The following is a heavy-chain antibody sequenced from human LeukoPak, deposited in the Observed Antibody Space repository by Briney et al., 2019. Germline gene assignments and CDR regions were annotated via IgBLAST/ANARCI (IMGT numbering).Heavy chain of an antibody. Sequence: PAEPLSLPCSVWGDLIRRYPGRCLPHPPGKALEGIGYIYDSGNTNYNPSLLSRVTMSVDTSRDQFPLKVNSVTAAHTAVYYCARLRYSTSYYYPGMDVWGQGTTVTVSS. CDR3: ARLRYSTSYYYPGMDV. D-gene: IGHD3-9*01. V-gene: IGHV4-59*13. CDR2: IYDSGNT. J-gene: IGHJ6*02. CDR1: GDLIRRYP.